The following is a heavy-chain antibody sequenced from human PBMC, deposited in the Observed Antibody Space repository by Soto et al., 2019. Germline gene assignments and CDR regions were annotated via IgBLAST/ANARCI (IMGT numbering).Heavy chain of an antibody. V-gene: IGHV1-24*01. CDR3: ATVRYCSSTSCSRNYYYYGMDV. J-gene: IGHJ6*02. D-gene: IGHD2-2*01. Sequence: GASVKVSCKVSGYTLTELSVHWVRQAPGKGLEWMGGFDPEDGETIYAQKFQGRVTMTEDTSTDTAYMELSSLRSEDTAVYYCATVRYCSSTSCSRNYYYYGMDVWGQGTTVTVSS. CDR1: GYTLTELS. CDR2: FDPEDGET.